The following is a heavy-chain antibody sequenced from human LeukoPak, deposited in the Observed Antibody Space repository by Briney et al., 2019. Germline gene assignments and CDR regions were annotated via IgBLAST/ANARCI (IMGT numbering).Heavy chain of an antibody. V-gene: IGHV3-9*01. Sequence: GGSLRLSCAASGFTFSSYSMNWVRQAPGRGLEWVSGISWNSGTIVYADSVKGRFTISRDNAKNSLYLQMNSLRVEDTASYYCAKDMMAIVGATTSAFDIWGQGTMVTVSS. J-gene: IGHJ3*02. D-gene: IGHD1-26*01. CDR2: ISWNSGTI. CDR3: AKDMMAIVGATTSAFDI. CDR1: GFTFSSYS.